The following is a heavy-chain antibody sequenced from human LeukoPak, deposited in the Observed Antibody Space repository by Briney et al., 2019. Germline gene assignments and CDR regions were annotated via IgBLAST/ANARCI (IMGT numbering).Heavy chain of an antibody. CDR3: AREDRGDSSGYYFVD. CDR1: GGTFSSYA. J-gene: IGHJ4*02. D-gene: IGHD3-22*01. V-gene: IGHV1-69*06. CDR2: IIPIFGTA. Sequence: ASVKVSCKASGGTFSSYAISWVRQAPGQGLEWMGGIIPIFGTANYAQKFQGRVTITADKSTSTAYMELNSLRFEDTAVYYCAREDRGDSSGYYFVDWGQGTVVAVSS.